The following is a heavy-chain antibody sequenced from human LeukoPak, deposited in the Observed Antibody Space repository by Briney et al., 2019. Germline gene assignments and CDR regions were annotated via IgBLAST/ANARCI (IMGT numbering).Heavy chain of an antibody. J-gene: IGHJ5*02. V-gene: IGHV5-51*01. CDR2: IYPGDSDT. CDR1: GYSFTSYW. Sequence: GESLKISCKGSGYSFTSYWIGWVRQMPGKGLEWMGIIYPGDSDTRYSPSFQGQVTISADKSISTAYLQWSSLKASDTAMYYCARHRHCSSTSCYTGMSGWFDPWGQGALVTVSS. D-gene: IGHD2-2*02. CDR3: ARHRHCSSTSCYTGMSGWFDP.